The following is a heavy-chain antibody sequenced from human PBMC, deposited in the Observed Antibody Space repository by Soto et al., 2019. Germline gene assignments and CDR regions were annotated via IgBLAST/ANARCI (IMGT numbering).Heavy chain of an antibody. CDR3: ARIGQQLALDY. J-gene: IGHJ4*02. D-gene: IGHD6-6*01. CDR2: IYWDDDK. V-gene: IGHV2-5*02. CDR1: G. Sequence: GVGWIRQPPGKALEWLALIYWDDDKRYSTSLKSRLTISKDTSKSQVVLAVTNMDPVDSATYYCARIGQQLALDYWGQGTLVSVSS.